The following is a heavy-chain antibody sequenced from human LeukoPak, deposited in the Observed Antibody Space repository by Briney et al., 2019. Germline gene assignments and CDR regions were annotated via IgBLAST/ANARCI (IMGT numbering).Heavy chain of an antibody. Sequence: SGGSLRLSCAASGFTFSSYAMSWVRQAPGKGLEWVSAISGSGGSTYYADSVKGRFTISRDNSKNTLYLQMNSLRAEDTAVYYCAKFRRDGYNYGPFDYWGQGTLVTVSS. CDR1: GFTFSSYA. V-gene: IGHV3-23*01. CDR2: ISGSGGST. CDR3: AKFRRDGYNYGPFDY. J-gene: IGHJ4*02. D-gene: IGHD5-24*01.